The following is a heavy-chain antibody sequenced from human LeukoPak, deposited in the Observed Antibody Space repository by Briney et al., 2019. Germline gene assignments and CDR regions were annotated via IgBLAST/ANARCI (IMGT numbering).Heavy chain of an antibody. CDR1: GFTFSSYE. J-gene: IGHJ4*02. V-gene: IGHV3-48*03. Sequence: GGSLRLSCAASGFTFSSYEMNWVRQAPGKGLEWVSYISSSGSTIYYADSVKGRFTISRDNAKNSLYLRMNSLRAEDTAVYYCAREGLVAPFFDYWGQGTLVTVSS. D-gene: IGHD5-12*01. CDR3: AREGLVAPFFDY. CDR2: ISSSGSTI.